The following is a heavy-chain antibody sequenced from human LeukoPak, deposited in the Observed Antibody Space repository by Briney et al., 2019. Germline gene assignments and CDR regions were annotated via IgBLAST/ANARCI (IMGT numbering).Heavy chain of an antibody. CDR3: ARGVEPLAANTLAY. CDR2: LYSDGNT. J-gene: IGHJ4*02. CDR1: GFAVITND. Sequence: GSLRLSCAASGFAVITNDMTWVRQAPGKGLEWVSVLYSDGNTKYADSVQGRFTISRDNSKNTLYLEMNSLSPDDTAVYYCARGVEPLAANTLAYWGQGTLVTVSS. V-gene: IGHV3-53*01. D-gene: IGHD1-14*01.